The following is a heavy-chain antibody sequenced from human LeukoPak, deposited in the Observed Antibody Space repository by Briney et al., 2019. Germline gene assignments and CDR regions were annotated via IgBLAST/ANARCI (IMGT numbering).Heavy chain of an antibody. J-gene: IGHJ6*03. CDR3: AREIARSGEPYMDV. CDR1: GYTFTRYG. V-gene: IGHV1-3*03. Sequence: GASVKVSCTASGYTFTRYGVHWVRQAPGQRLEWMGWINAGYGNTRYSQEFQDRLTITRDTSASTVYMELNSLTSEDTAVYYCAREIARSGEPYMDVWGKGTTVTVPS. D-gene: IGHD3-10*01. CDR2: INAGYGNT.